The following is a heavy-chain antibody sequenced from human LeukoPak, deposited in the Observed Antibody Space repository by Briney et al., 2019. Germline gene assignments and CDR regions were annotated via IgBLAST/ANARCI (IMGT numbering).Heavy chain of an antibody. V-gene: IGHV4-59*05. D-gene: IGHD1-26*01. CDR3: ASGEEVGAIDY. CDR2: IYYSGST. CDR1: GFTFSSYSMN. Sequence: GSLRLSCAASGFTFSSYSMNWVRQAPGKGLEWIGSIYYSGSTYYNPSLKSRVTISVDTSKNQFSLKLSSVTAADTAVYYCASGEEVGAIDYWGQGTLVTVSS. J-gene: IGHJ4*02.